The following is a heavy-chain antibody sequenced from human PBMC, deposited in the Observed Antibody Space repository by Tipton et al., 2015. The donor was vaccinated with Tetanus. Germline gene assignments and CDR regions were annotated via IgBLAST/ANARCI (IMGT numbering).Heavy chain of an antibody. D-gene: IGHD3-22*01. Sequence: QVQLVQSGAEVKKPGASVKVSCKASGYTFTGYYIYWVRQAPGQGLEWMGWIDPNSGGTVDAQKFQGRVTMTRDTSISTAYMELRSLRSDDTAVYYCARDRGDYIYYGMDVWGPGTMVTVS. CDR3: ARDRGDYIYYGMDV. CDR1: GYTFTGYY. J-gene: IGHJ6*02. V-gene: IGHV1-2*02. CDR2: IDPNSGGT.